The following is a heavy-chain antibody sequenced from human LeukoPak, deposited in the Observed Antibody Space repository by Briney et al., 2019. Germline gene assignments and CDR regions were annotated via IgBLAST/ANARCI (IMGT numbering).Heavy chain of an antibody. CDR1: GLTVSSEY. CDR2: IYGAGAT. J-gene: IGHJ4*02. Sequence: GGSLRLSCAAYGLTVSSEYLAWVRQAPGKGLEWISVIYGAGATYYADSVEGRFTISRDTYNKALYLQMNSLRVEDTAVYHCARLLPASRHYFDYWGRGTPVTVSS. V-gene: IGHV3-53*01. D-gene: IGHD6-6*01. CDR3: ARLLPASRHYFDY.